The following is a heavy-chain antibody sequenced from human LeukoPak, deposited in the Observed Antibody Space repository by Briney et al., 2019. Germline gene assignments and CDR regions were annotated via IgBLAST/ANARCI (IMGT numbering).Heavy chain of an antibody. CDR3: ARDWGYGSGTYYID. J-gene: IGHJ4*02. D-gene: IGHD3-10*01. Sequence: SGGSLRLSCAASGFTFSSHTMHWVRQAPGKGLESVAVILYDGSDKYYADSVKGRFSISRDNSKNTLYLRMNGLRAEDTAVYYCARDWGYGSGTYYIDWGQGTLVTVSS. CDR2: ILYDGSDK. CDR1: GFTFSSHT. V-gene: IGHV3-30*04.